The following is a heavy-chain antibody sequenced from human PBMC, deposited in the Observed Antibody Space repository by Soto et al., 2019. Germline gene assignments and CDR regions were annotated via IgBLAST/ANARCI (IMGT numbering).Heavy chain of an antibody. V-gene: IGHV1-69*13. Sequence: GASVKVSCKPSGYTFNTYYLHWVRQAPGQGLEWMGGIIPIFGTANYAQKFQGRVTITADESTSTAYMELSSLRSEDTAVYYCARDDSGFSGSHYIDYFNYWGQGALVTVPQ. J-gene: IGHJ4*02. CDR2: IIPIFGTA. CDR1: GYTFNTYY. D-gene: IGHD1-26*01. CDR3: ARDDSGFSGSHYIDYFNY.